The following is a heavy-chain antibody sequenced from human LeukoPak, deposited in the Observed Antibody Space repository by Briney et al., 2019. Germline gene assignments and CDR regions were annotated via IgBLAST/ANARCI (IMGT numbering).Heavy chain of an antibody. J-gene: IGHJ1*01. CDR2: IYGGGTT. CDR1: GGSISSSYYY. CDR3: AKRPAYLYSSSWYGYFQH. Sequence: PSETLSLTCTVSGGSISSSYYYWSWIRQAPGKGLEWVSIIYGGGTTYYTDSVKGRFTISRDSSKNTVYLQMNSLRAEDTAVYYCAKRPAYLYSSSWYGYFQHWGQGTLVTVSS. V-gene: IGHV3-53*01. D-gene: IGHD6-13*01.